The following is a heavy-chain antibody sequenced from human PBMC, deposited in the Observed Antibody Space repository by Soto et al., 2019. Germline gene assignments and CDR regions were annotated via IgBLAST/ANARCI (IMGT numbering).Heavy chain of an antibody. Sequence: EVQLVESGGGLVKPGGSLRLSCAASGFTFSTYNMNWVRQAPGKGLEWVSCISSTGAYIYYGDSVKGRFTITRDNAKHSLYLPMSSLRDEDTAVDYCARSSRVSGTYRNWFDPWGQGTLVTVSS. D-gene: IGHD1-26*01. J-gene: IGHJ5*02. CDR3: ARSSRVSGTYRNWFDP. V-gene: IGHV3-21*01. CDR1: GFTFSTYN. CDR2: ISSTGAYI.